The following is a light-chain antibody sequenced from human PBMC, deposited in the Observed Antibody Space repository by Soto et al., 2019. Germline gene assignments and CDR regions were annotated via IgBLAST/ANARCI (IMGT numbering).Light chain of an antibody. CDR3: SSYTDNNNVI. Sequence: QSALTQPASVSGSPGQSITISCTGTSSDVGGYNYVSWYQQHPGKAPKLMIYEVSNRPSGVSNRFSGSKSGNTASLTISGLQAEDEADYYCSSYTDNNNVIFGGGTKVTVL. V-gene: IGLV2-14*01. J-gene: IGLJ2*01. CDR1: SSDVGGYNY. CDR2: EVS.